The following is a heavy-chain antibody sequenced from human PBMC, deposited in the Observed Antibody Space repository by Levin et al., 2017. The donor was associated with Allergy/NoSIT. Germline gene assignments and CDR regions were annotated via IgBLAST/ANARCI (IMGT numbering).Heavy chain of an antibody. D-gene: IGHD3-22*01. CDR3: ARHDYDRRGYYDHAFDI. CDR1: GGSISDYC. J-gene: IGHJ3*02. CDR2: TYYTGST. Sequence: MSSETLSLTCSVSGGSISDYCWSWIRQPPGKGLVWIGYTYYTGSTNYNPSLKSRVTISVDTSKNQVSLKVNYVTAADTAMYYCARHDYDRRGYYDHAFDIWGQGTMVTVSS. V-gene: IGHV4-59*08.